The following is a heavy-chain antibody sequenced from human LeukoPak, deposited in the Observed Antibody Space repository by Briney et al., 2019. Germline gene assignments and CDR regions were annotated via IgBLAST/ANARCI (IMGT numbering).Heavy chain of an antibody. J-gene: IGHJ3*02. CDR1: GFTFDDYA. CDR2: ISGDGGST. D-gene: IGHD3-22*01. CDR3: AKVGYYYDSSGPSEDAFDI. V-gene: IGHV3-43*02. Sequence: GGSLRLSCAASGFTFDDYAMHWVRQAPGKGLEWVCLISGDGGSTYYADSVKGRFTISIDNSKNSLYLQMNSLRTEDTALYYCAKVGYYYDSSGPSEDAFDIWGQGTMVTVSS.